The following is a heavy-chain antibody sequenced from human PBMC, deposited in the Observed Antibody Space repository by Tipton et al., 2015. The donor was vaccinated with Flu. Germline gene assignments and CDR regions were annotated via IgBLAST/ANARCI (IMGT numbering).Heavy chain of an antibody. CDR3: ARDGHSSSWYAGYFDY. D-gene: IGHD6-13*01. CDR2: ISSIGSTI. J-gene: IGHJ4*02. CDR1: GFTFSSYE. V-gene: IGHV3-48*03. Sequence: SLRLSCAASGFTFSSYEMNWVRQAPGKGLEWVSYISSIGSTIYYADSVKGRFTISRDNAKNSLYLQMNSLRAEDTAVYYCARDGHSSSWYAGYFDYWGQGTLVTVSS.